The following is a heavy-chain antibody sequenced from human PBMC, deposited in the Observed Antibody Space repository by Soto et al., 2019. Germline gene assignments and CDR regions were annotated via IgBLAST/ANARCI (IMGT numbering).Heavy chain of an antibody. CDR1: GFTFSGSA. J-gene: IGHJ6*03. D-gene: IGHD3-3*01. V-gene: IGHV3-73*01. Sequence: EVQLVESGGGLVQPGGSLKLSCAASGFTFSGSAMHWVRQASGKGLXXXXRXRSKPNNYATAYGASVKGRFTISRDDSKNTAYLQMNSLNTEDTAVYYCSRQASDFWSGKPQYYMDVWGKGTTVTVSS. CDR2: XRSKPNNYAT. CDR3: SRQASDFWSGKPQYYMDV.